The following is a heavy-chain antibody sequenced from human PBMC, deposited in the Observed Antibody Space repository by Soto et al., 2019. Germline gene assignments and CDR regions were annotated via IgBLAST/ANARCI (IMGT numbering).Heavy chain of an antibody. CDR1: GYTFTSYA. V-gene: IGHV1-3*01. CDR2: INAGNGNT. Sequence: VKVSCKASGYTFTSYAMHWVRQAPGQRLEWMGWINAGNGNTKYSQKFQGRVTITRDTSASTAYMELSSLRSEDTAVYYCARVGGFGATTIDYWGQGTLVTVSS. J-gene: IGHJ4*02. CDR3: ARVGGFGATTIDY. D-gene: IGHD3-10*01.